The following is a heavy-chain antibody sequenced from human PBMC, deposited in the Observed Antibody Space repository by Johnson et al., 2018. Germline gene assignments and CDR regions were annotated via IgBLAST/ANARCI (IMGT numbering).Heavy chain of an antibody. CDR3: ARDQGAYEGGMNLFQH. Sequence: QVQLVETGGGVVQPGRSLRLSCAASGFTFSSYAMHWVRQAPGKGLEWVAVISYDGSNKYYADSVKGLFTISRDNSKNTLYLQMNSLRAEDTAVYNCARDQGAYEGGMNLFQHWGQGTLVTVSS. CDR2: ISYDGSNK. J-gene: IGHJ1*01. D-gene: IGHD3-16*01. V-gene: IGHV3-30-3*01. CDR1: GFTFSSYA.